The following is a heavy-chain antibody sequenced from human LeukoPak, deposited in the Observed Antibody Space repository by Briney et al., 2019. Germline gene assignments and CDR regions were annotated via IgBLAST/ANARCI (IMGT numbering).Heavy chain of an antibody. J-gene: IGHJ6*02. Sequence: GASVKVSCKASGYTFTSYGISWVRQAPGQGLEWMGWISAYNGNTNYAQKLQGRVTMTTDTSTSTAYMELRSLRSDDTAVYYCARDQEVVTAILGYYGMDVWGQGTTVTVSS. D-gene: IGHD2-21*02. CDR3: ARDQEVVTAILGYYGMDV. CDR1: GYTFTSYG. CDR2: ISAYNGNT. V-gene: IGHV1-18*01.